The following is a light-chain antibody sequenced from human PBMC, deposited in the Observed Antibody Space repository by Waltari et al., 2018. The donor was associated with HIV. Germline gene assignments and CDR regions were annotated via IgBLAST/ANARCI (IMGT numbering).Light chain of an antibody. J-gene: IGLJ3*02. CDR1: SSDVGGYDY. V-gene: IGLV2-14*01. CDR2: EVT. Sequence: QSALTQPASVSGSPGQSITISCTGTSSDVGGYDYVSWYRQQPGKVPKLIIYEVTRRPSGVSSRFSGSKSGSTASLTISGLQAEDESDYYCSSYTSRSTWVFGGGTKVTVL. CDR3: SSYTSRSTWV.